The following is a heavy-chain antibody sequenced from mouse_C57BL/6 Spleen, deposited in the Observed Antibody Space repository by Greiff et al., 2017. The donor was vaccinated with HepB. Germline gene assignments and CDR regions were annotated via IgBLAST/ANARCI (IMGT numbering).Heavy chain of an antibody. J-gene: IGHJ4*01. D-gene: IGHD1-1*02. V-gene: IGHV1-22*01. CDR2: INPNNGGT. Sequence: EVQLQQSGPELVKPGASVKMSCKASGYTFTDYNMHWVKQSHGKSLEWIGYINPNNGGTSYNQKFKGKATLTVNKASSTAYMELRSLTSEDSAVYYCAPWSFYAMDYWGQGTSVTVSS. CDR3: APWSFYAMDY. CDR1: GYTFTDYN.